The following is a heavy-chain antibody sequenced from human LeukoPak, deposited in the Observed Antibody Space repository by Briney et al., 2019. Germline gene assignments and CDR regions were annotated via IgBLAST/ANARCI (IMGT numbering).Heavy chain of an antibody. CDR2: ISGSGGST. D-gene: IGHD3-3*01. Sequence: GGSLRLSCAASGFTFSSYAMSWVRQAPGKGLEWVSAISGSGGSTYYADSVKGRFTISRDNSKDTLYLQMDSLRAEDTAVYYCAKVDYDFWARTYYFDYWGQGILVTVSS. J-gene: IGHJ4*02. V-gene: IGHV3-23*01. CDR3: AKVDYDFWARTYYFDY. CDR1: GFTFSSYA.